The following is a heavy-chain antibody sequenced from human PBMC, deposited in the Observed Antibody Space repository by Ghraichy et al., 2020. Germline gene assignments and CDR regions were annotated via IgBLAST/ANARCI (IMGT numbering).Heavy chain of an antibody. Sequence: ETLSLTCVASGFIFKTYWMTWVRQTPGKGLEWVANIKQDGGEENYVDSVKGRFTISRDNAKNSLYLQMNSLRTEDTAVYYCARDQGTTVTSYAFNIWGRGTKVTVSS. CDR1: GFIFKTYW. V-gene: IGHV3-7*01. CDR2: IKQDGGEE. CDR3: ARDQGTTVTSYAFNI. J-gene: IGHJ3*02. D-gene: IGHD4-11*01.